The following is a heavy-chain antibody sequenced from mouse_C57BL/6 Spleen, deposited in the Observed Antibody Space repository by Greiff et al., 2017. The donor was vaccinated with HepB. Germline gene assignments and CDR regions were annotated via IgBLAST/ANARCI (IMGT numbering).Heavy chain of an antibody. CDR1: GYTFTDYY. CDR2: INPNNGGT. D-gene: IGHD4-1*01. Sequence: VQLQQSGPELVKPGASVKISCKASGYTFTDYYMNWVKQSHGKSLEWIGDINPNNGGTSYNQKFKGKATLTVDKSSSTAYMELRSLTSEDSAVYYCARPNWDVRYFDVWGTGTTVTVSS. J-gene: IGHJ1*03. V-gene: IGHV1-26*01. CDR3: ARPNWDVRYFDV.